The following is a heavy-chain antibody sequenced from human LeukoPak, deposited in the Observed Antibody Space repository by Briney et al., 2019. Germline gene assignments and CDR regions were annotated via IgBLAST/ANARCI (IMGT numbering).Heavy chain of an antibody. D-gene: IGHD1-26*01. CDR1: GFIFSTYS. Sequence: GGSLRLSCAASGFIFSTYSMSWVRQAPGRGLEWVSYISSSSSTIYYADSVKGRFTISRDNARNSLYLQMNSLRAEDTAVYYCARGRSYSVWGQGTLVTVSS. J-gene: IGHJ4*02. V-gene: IGHV3-48*01. CDR2: ISSSSSTI. CDR3: ARGRSYSV.